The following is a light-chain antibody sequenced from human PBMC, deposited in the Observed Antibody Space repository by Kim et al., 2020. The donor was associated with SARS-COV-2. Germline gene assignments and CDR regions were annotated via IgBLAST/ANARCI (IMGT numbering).Light chain of an antibody. CDR2: GAS. CDR3: QQYNNWPKT. J-gene: IGKJ1*01. Sequence: EIVMTQSPATLSVSPGERATLSCRASQSVSSNLAWYQQKPGQAPRLLIYGASTRATGIPARFSGSVSGTEFTLTISSLQSEDFAVYYCQQYNNWPKTFGQGTKADIK. CDR1: QSVSSN. V-gene: IGKV3-15*01.